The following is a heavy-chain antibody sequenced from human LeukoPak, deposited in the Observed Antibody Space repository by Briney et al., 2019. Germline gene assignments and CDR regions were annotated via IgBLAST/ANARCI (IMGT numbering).Heavy chain of an antibody. CDR3: ARGAGSSWFYS. D-gene: IGHD6-13*01. CDR1: GFTFSDQN. V-gene: IGHV3-48*02. J-gene: IGHJ5*01. Sequence: GGSLRLSCAASGFTFSDQNMNWVRQASGKGLEWLSYISNTGTITHYADSVKGRFTISRDNAKNSLYLQMSTLRDGDTAVYYCARGAGSSWFYSWGQGTLVTVSS. CDR2: ISNTGTIT.